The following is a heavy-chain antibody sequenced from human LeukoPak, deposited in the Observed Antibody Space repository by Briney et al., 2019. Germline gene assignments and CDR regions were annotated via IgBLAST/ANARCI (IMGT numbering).Heavy chain of an antibody. V-gene: IGHV4-34*01. CDR1: GGSFSGYY. CDR2: INHSGST. Sequence: SETLSLTCAVYGGSFSGYYWSWIRKPPGRGLEWIGEINHSGSTNYNPSLKSRVTISVDTSKNQFSLKLSSVTAADTAVYYCARRGPYQLPPYYYYGMDVWGQGTTVTVSS. CDR3: ARRGPYQLPPYYYYGMDV. J-gene: IGHJ6*02. D-gene: IGHD2-2*01.